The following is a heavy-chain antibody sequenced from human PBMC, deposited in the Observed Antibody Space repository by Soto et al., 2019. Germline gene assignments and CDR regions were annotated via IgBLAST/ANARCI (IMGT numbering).Heavy chain of an antibody. V-gene: IGHV3-23*01. CDR2: ISGSGGST. Sequence: GGSLRLSCAASGFTFSSYAMSWVRQAPGKGLEWVSAISGSGGSTYYADSVKGRFTISRDNSKNTLYLQMNSLRAEDTAVYYCAKDDPLGDPYYYYYYGMDVWGQGTTVTVS. CDR3: AKDDPLGDPYYYYYYGMDV. D-gene: IGHD4-17*01. CDR1: GFTFSSYA. J-gene: IGHJ6*02.